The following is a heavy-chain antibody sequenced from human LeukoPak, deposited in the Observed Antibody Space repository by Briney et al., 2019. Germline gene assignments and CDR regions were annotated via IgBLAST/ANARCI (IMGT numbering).Heavy chain of an antibody. J-gene: IGHJ4*02. CDR2: MNPNSGNT. V-gene: IGHV1-8*03. CDR3: ARVFLFCSSTSCYRGRDKGTYYFDY. CDR1: GYTFTSYD. Sequence: ASVKVSCKASGYTFTSYDINWVRQATGQGLEWMGWMNPNSGNTGYAQKFQGRVTITRNTSISTAYMELSSLRSEDTAVYYCARVFLFCSSTSCYRGRDKGTYYFDYWGQGTLVTVSS. D-gene: IGHD2-2*01.